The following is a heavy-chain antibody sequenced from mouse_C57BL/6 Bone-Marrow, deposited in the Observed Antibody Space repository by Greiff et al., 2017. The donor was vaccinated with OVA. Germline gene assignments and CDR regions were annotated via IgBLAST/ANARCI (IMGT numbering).Heavy chain of an antibody. CDR3: ARHEGDYGYDGGYYFDY. D-gene: IGHD2-2*01. J-gene: IGHJ2*01. CDR1: GYTFTEYT. V-gene: IGHV1-62-2*01. CDR2: FYPGSGSI. Sequence: QVHVKQSGAELVKPGASVKLSCKASGYTFTEYTIHWVKQRSGQGLEWIGWFYPGSGSIKYNEKFKDKATLTADKSSSTVYMELSRLTSEDSAVYFCARHEGDYGYDGGYYFDYWGQGTTLTVSS.